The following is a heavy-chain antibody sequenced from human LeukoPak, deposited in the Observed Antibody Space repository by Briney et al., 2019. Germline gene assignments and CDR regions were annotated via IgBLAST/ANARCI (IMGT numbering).Heavy chain of an antibody. CDR2: IHYTGST. D-gene: IGHD3-10*01. J-gene: IGHJ5*02. CDR3: ARGGYYGSGNDFRFDP. V-gene: IGHV4-61*01. Sequence: SETLSLTCTVSGGSISSGSYYWSWIRQSPGKGVECLGYIHYTGSTNYNPSLKSRVTISVETSKNQFSLKLKSVTAADTAVYYCARGGYYGSGNDFRFDPWGQGTLVTVSS. CDR1: GGSISSGSYY.